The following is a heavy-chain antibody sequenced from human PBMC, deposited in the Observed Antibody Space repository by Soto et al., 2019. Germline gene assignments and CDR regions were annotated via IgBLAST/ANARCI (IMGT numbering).Heavy chain of an antibody. V-gene: IGHV3-30-3*01. D-gene: IGHD5-18*01. Sequence: QVQLVESGGGVVQPGRSLRLSCAASGFTFSSYAMHWVRQAPGKGLEWVAVISYDGSNKYYADSVKGRFTISRDNSKNTLYLQMNSLRAEDTAVYYCARGSWIQQPEALDYWGQGTLVTVSS. CDR1: GFTFSSYA. J-gene: IGHJ4*02. CDR3: ARGSWIQQPEALDY. CDR2: ISYDGSNK.